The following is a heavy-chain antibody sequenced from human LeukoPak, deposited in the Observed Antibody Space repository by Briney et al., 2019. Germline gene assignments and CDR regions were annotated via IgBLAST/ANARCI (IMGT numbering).Heavy chain of an antibody. J-gene: IGHJ4*02. CDR2: IIPIFGTA. CDR3: ARDDKPSMVVTAFDY. D-gene: IGHD4-23*01. V-gene: IGHV1-69*05. CDR1: GGTFSSYA. Sequence: SVKVSCKASGGTFSSYAISWVRQAHGQGLEWMGRIIPIFGTANYAQKFQGRVTITTDESTSTAYMELSSLRSEDTAVYYCARDDKPSMVVTAFDYWGQGTLVTVSS.